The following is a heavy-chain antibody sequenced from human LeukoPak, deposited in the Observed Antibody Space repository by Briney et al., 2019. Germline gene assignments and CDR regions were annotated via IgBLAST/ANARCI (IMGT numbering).Heavy chain of an antibody. CDR2: VDPEDGET. CDR1: GYTFTDYY. J-gene: IGHJ3*02. D-gene: IGHD1-26*01. V-gene: IGHV1-69-2*01. Sequence: EATVKISCKASGYTFTDYYMHWVQQAPGKGLEWMGRVDPEDGETIYAEKFQGRVTITADTSTDTAYMELSSLRSEDTAVYYCATDINGGGSYFLFLDAFDIWGQGTMVTVSS. CDR3: ATDINGGGSYFLFLDAFDI.